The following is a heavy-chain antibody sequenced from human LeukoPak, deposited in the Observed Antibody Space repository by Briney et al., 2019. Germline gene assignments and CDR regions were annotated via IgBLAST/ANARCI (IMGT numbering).Heavy chain of an antibody. V-gene: IGHV3-23*01. CDR2: ISGSGGST. Sequence: PGGFPRLSCAASGFTFSSYAMSWVRQAPGKGLEWVSAISGSGGSTYYADSVKGRFTISRDNSKNTLYLQMNSLRAEDTAVYYCARMIYDILTSGAFDIWGQGTMVTVSS. J-gene: IGHJ3*02. CDR1: GFTFSSYA. D-gene: IGHD3-9*01. CDR3: ARMIYDILTSGAFDI.